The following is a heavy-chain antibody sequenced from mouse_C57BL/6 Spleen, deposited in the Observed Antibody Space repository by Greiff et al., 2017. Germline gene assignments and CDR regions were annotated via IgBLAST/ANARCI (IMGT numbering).Heavy chain of an antibody. J-gene: IGHJ1*03. D-gene: IGHD4-1*01. CDR1: GFNIKDYY. CDR3: AKLGRDWYFDV. V-gene: IGHV14-2*01. CDR2: IDPEDGET. Sequence: VHVKQSGAELVKPGASVKLSCTASGFNIKDYYMHWVKQRTEQGLEWIGRIDPEDGETKYAPKFQGKATITADTSSNTAYLQLSSLTAEDTAVYYCAKLGRDWYFDVWGTGTTVTVSS.